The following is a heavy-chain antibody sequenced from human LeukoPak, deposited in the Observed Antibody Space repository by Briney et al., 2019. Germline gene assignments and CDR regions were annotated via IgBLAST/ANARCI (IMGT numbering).Heavy chain of an antibody. CDR2: ISSSSSYM. Sequence: GGSLRLSCAASGFTFSSYAMNWVRQAPGKGLEWVSSISSSSSYMYYADSVKGRFTISRDNAKNSLYMQVNSLRAEDTAVYYCARGGYSSSWYHDSWGQGTLVTVSS. D-gene: IGHD6-13*01. J-gene: IGHJ4*02. CDR1: GFTFSSYA. V-gene: IGHV3-21*01. CDR3: ARGGYSSSWYHDS.